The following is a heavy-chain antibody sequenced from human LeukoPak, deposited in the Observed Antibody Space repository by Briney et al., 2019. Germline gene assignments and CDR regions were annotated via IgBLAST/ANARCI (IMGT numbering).Heavy chain of an antibody. Sequence: GGSLRLSCAASGFAFSSRAMHWDRQAPGKGLEWVAVVSDDGGNKYYADAVKGRFTISRDNSKNTVFLQMNSLGAEDAAVYYCARGGHSSSWYMDDYWGQGTLVTVSS. V-gene: IGHV3-30-3*01. CDR1: GFAFSSRA. D-gene: IGHD6-13*01. J-gene: IGHJ4*02. CDR2: VSDDGGNK. CDR3: ARGGHSSSWYMDDY.